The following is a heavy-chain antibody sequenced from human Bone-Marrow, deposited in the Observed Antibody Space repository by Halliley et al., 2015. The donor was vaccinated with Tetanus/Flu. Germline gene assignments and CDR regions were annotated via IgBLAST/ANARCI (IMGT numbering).Heavy chain of an antibody. CDR3: GKDVGYRPGRLASYGMDV. CDR2: DGSDE. D-gene: IGHD2-2*02. V-gene: IGHV3-30*02. Sequence: DGSDEYYADSVKGRFTISRDNSKNTLNLQMNSLRTEDTAEYYCGKDVGYRPGRLASYGMDVWGQGTRVTVSS. J-gene: IGHJ6*02.